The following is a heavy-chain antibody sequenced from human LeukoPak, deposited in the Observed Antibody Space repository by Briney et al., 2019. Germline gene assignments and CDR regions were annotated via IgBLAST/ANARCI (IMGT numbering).Heavy chain of an antibody. CDR2: INPNSGGT. V-gene: IGHV1-2*02. D-gene: IGHD1-26*01. J-gene: IGHJ3*02. CDR1: GYTFTNYY. CDR3: AREPIVGATTDAFDI. Sequence: ASVTVSCKASGYTFTNYYMHWVRQAPGPGLEWMGWINPNSGGTNYAQKFQGRVTMTRDTSISTAYMELSRLRSDDTAVYYCAREPIVGATTDAFDIWGQGTMVTVSS.